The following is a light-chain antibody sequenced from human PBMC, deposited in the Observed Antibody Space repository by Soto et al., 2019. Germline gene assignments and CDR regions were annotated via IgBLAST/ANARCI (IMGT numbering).Light chain of an antibody. CDR2: EVE. CDR1: SSDIGDYNY. V-gene: IGLV2-14*03. Sequence: QSALTQPASVSASPGQSITISCTGTSSDIGDYNYVSWYQQRPGEAPKLILYEVENRPSGISDRFSGSKSGNTASLTISGLWTEDEADYYCSSYTSTVTLVVFGGGTKLTVL. CDR3: SSYTSTVTLVV. J-gene: IGLJ2*01.